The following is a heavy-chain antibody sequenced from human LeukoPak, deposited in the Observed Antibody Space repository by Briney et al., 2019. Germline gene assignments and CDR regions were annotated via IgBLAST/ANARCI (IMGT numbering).Heavy chain of an antibody. D-gene: IGHD3-22*01. CDR3: ARGTYYDSSGYYLY. J-gene: IGHJ4*02. Sequence: ASVKVSFKASGGTFSSYAISWVRQAPGQGLEWMGRIIPILGIANYAQKFQGRVTITADKSTSTAYMELSSLRSEDTAVYYCARGTYYDSSGYYLYWGQGTLVTVSS. CDR1: GGTFSSYA. V-gene: IGHV1-69*04. CDR2: IIPILGIA.